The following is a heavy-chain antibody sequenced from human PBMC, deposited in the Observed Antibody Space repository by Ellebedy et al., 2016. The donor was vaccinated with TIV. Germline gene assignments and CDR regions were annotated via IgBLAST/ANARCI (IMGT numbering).Heavy chain of an antibody. Sequence: GGSLRLSCAASGFTFSSYWMHWVRQAPGKGLVWVSRINSDKSSTSYADSVKGRFTISRDNAKNTLYLQMNSLRAEDTAVYYCARLYSSSWSDIDYWGQGTLVTVSS. CDR3: ARLYSSSWSDIDY. V-gene: IGHV3-74*01. D-gene: IGHD6-13*01. CDR2: INSDKSST. CDR1: GFTFSSYW. J-gene: IGHJ4*02.